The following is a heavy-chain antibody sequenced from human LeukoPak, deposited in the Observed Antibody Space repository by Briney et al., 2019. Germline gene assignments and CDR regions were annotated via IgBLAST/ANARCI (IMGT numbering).Heavy chain of an antibody. V-gene: IGHV3-21*01. CDR3: ATDYYDRSGYYQNLYYFDY. J-gene: IGHJ4*02. CDR2: ISSSSSYI. Sequence: PGGSLRLSCAASGFTFSSYSMNWVRQAPGKGLEWVSSISSSSSYIYYADSVKGRFTISRDNAKNSLYLQMNSLRAEDTAVYYCATDYYDRSGYYQNLYYFDYWGQGTLVTVSS. D-gene: IGHD3-22*01. CDR1: GFTFSSYS.